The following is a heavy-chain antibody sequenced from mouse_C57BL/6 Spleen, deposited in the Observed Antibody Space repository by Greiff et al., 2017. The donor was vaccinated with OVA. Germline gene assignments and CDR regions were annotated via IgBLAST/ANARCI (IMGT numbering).Heavy chain of an antibody. CDR3: ARERFVITTVVASYVDY. CDR2: INYDGSST. D-gene: IGHD1-1*01. V-gene: IGHV5-16*01. J-gene: IGHJ2*01. CDR1: GFTFSDYY. Sequence: EVKVEDSEGGLVQPGSSMKLSCTASGFTFSDYYMAWVRQVPEKGLEWVANINYDGSSTYYLDSLKSRFIISRDNAKNILYLQMSSLKSEDTATYYCARERFVITTVVASYVDYWGQGTTLTVSS.